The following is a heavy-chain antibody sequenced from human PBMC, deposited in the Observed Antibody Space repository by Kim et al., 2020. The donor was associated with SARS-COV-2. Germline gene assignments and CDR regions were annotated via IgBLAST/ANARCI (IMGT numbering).Heavy chain of an antibody. D-gene: IGHD3-16*01. V-gene: IGHV4-34*01. Sequence: SETLSLTCAVYGGSFSGYYWSWIRQPPGKGLEWIGEINHSGSTNYNPSLKSRVTISVDTSKNQFSLKLSSVTAADTAVYYCARVSLGSHPPHYFDYWGQGTLVTVSS. CDR3: ARVSLGSHPPHYFDY. J-gene: IGHJ4*02. CDR1: GGSFSGYY. CDR2: INHSGST.